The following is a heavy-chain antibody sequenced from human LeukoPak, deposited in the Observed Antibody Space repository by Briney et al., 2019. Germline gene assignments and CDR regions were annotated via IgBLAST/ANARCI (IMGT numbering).Heavy chain of an antibody. D-gene: IGHD6-19*01. J-gene: IGHJ4*02. V-gene: IGHV3-23*01. CDR2: ISGSGGST. Sequence: GGSLRLSCAASGFTFSSYAMSWVRQAPGKGLEWVSAISGSGGSTYYADSVKGRFTISRGNSKNTLYLQMNSLRAEDTAVYYCAKGSQWLITFFDYWGQGTLVTVSS. CDR1: GFTFSSYA. CDR3: AKGSQWLITFFDY.